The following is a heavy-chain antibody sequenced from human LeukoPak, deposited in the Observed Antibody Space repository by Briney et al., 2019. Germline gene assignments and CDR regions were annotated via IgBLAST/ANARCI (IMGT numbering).Heavy chain of an antibody. CDR1: GDSISGYY. V-gene: IGHV4-4*07. CDR3: ARDRYYYGSGSYPYMDV. J-gene: IGHJ6*03. D-gene: IGHD3-10*01. CDR2: IHTSGST. Sequence: SETLSLTCTVSGDSISGYYWSWIRQPAGKGLEWIGRIHTSGSTNYNPSLKSRVTMSVDTSKNQFSLKLSSVTAVDTAVYYCARDRYYYGSGSYPYMDVWGKGTTVTISS.